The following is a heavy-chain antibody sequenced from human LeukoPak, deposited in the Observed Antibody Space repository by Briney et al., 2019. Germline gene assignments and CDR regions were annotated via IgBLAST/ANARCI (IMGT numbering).Heavy chain of an antibody. J-gene: IGHJ6*03. CDR3: ARGRPYYHYYYYMDV. CDR1: GGSISSYY. CDR2: IYYSVST. Sequence: SSETLSLTCTVSGGSISSYYWSWIRQPPGKGLEWIGYIYYSVSTNYNPSLKSRVTISVDTSMNQFSLKLSSVTAADTAVYYCARGRPYYHYYYYMDVWGKGTTVTVSS. V-gene: IGHV4-59*01.